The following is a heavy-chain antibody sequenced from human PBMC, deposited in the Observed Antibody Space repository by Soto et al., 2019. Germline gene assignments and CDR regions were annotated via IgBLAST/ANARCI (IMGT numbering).Heavy chain of an antibody. CDR2: INPNSGGT. Sequence: QVQLVQSGAEVKKPGASVKVSCKASGFTFTGYYMHWVRQAPGQGLEWMGWINPNSGGTNYAQKFQGRVTMTRDTSISTAYMELYTLTSDDTAMYYCAREGSSSSKYFHHWGQGTLVTVSS. D-gene: IGHD6-6*01. J-gene: IGHJ1*01. CDR3: AREGSSSSKYFHH. CDR1: GFTFTGYY. V-gene: IGHV1-2*02.